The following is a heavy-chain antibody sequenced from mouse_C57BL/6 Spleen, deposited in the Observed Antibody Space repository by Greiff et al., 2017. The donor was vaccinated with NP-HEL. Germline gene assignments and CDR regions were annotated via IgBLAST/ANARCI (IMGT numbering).Heavy chain of an antibody. Sequence: EVKLVESGGGLVQPGGSLKLSCAASGFTFSDYGMAWVRQAPRKGPEWVAFISNLAYSIYYADTVTGRFTISRENAKNTLYLEMSSLRSEDTAMYYCARRGAVHWYFDVWGTGTTVTVSS. CDR1: GFTFSDYG. CDR3: ARRGAVHWYFDV. J-gene: IGHJ1*03. CDR2: ISNLAYSI. V-gene: IGHV5-15*04.